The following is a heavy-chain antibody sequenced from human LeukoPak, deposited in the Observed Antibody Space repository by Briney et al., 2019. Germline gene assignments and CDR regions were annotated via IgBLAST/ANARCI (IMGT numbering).Heavy chain of an antibody. J-gene: IGHJ6*02. D-gene: IGHD5-24*01. Sequence: PSETLSLTCTVSGGSISSGGYYWSWIRQHPGKGLEWIGYIYYSGSTYYNPSLKSRVTISVDTSKNQFSLKLSSVTAADTAVYYCARDGYNTDYDMDVWGQGTTVTVSS. CDR3: ARDGYNTDYDMDV. CDR2: IYYSGST. V-gene: IGHV4-31*03. CDR1: GGSISSGGYY.